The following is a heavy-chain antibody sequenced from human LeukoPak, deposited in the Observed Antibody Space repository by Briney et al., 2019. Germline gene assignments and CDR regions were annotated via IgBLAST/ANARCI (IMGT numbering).Heavy chain of an antibody. Sequence: ASVKVSCKASGNTFTTYYLHWVRQAPGQGLEWMGIINPSGGSTSYAQKFQGRLTMTRDTSTSTGYLELSSLRSEDTAVYYCAWGGRYTNSWYSFDYWGQGTLVTVSS. D-gene: IGHD3-16*01. CDR1: GNTFTTYY. CDR3: AWGGRYTNSWYSFDY. V-gene: IGHV1-46*01. CDR2: INPSGGST. J-gene: IGHJ4*02.